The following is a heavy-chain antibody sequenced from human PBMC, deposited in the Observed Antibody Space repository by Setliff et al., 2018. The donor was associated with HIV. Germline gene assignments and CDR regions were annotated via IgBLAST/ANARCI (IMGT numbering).Heavy chain of an antibody. J-gene: IGHJ4*02. CDR3: ARDMSPMFPYYFDD. CDR1: GFTFSTYA. D-gene: IGHD3-10*02. Sequence: GGSLRLSCAASGFTFSTYAMSWVRQAPGKGLEWVAVVRSNGLDKYYADSVKGRFTISRDNAKNTLYLQMNSLRAEDTAVYYCARDMSPMFPYYFDDWGQGTLVTVSS. CDR2: VRSNGLDK. V-gene: IGHV3-33*08.